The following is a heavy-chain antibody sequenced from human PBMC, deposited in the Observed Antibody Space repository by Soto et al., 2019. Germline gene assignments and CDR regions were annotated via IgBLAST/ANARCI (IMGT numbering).Heavy chain of an antibody. V-gene: IGHV5-51*01. Sequence: PGEALKISWKASGYTFSTDWIGWVRQKPGKGVELMVIIHPGDSETRYSTSFQGQVTMSVDEYINTAYVQWSSLKASDTAMYFCARYESRKYSHCKYGMDXWGQGTTLTVS. CDR1: GYTFSTDW. CDR2: IHPGDSET. D-gene: IGHD1-26*01. J-gene: IGHJ6*02. CDR3: ARYESRKYSHCKYGMDX.